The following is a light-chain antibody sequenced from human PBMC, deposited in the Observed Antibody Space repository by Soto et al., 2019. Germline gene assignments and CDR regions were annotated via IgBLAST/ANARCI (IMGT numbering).Light chain of an antibody. CDR3: QQYDSSPRT. J-gene: IGKJ1*01. Sequence: EIVLTQSPGTLSLSPGERATLSCRASQSVSRNYLAWYQQTPGQAPRLLIYAASRRATGIPDRFSGSGSGTDFTLTISRMEPEDFAVYFYQQYDSSPRTFGQGTKVDIK. CDR2: AAS. CDR1: QSVSRNY. V-gene: IGKV3-20*01.